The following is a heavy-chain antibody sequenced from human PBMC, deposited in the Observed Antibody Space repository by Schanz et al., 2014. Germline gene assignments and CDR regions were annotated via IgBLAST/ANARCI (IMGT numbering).Heavy chain of an antibody. D-gene: IGHD3-9*01. J-gene: IGHJ6*02. CDR3: ARDHPHRGVTGYYNDV. Sequence: QVQLVESGGTLVKPGGSLRLSCVVSGFTFSDYYMSWIRQAPGKGLEWVSYISRDGTTSYYADSVKGRFTISRDNAKNSLYLEMTSLRGEDTAVYYCARDHPHRGVTGYYNDVWGQGTSVTVSS. CDR1: GFTFSDYY. V-gene: IGHV3-11*04. CDR2: ISRDGTTS.